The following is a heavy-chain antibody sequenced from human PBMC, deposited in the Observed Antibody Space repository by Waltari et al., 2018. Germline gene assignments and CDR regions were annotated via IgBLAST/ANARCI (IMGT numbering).Heavy chain of an antibody. CDR1: GFTFSSYA. CDR2: ISYDGSNK. D-gene: IGHD1-26*01. J-gene: IGHJ1*01. V-gene: IGHV3-30-3*01. Sequence: QVQLVESGGGVVQPGRSLRLSCAASGFTFSSYAMHWVRQAPGKGLEWVAVISYDGSNKYYADSVKGRFTISRDNSKNTLYLQMNSLRAEDTAVYYCARVSWELERYFQHWGQGTLVTVSS. CDR3: ARVSWELERYFQH.